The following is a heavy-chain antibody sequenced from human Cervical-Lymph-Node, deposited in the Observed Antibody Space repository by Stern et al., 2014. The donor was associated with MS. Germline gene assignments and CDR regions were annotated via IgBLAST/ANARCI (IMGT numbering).Heavy chain of an antibody. J-gene: IGHJ4*02. Sequence: EVQLKESGGGLVQPGRSLRLSCAASGFTFDDYAMHWVRQAPGKGLEWVSGITWNSVSVGYADSVKGRFTISRDNAKNSLYLQMNSLRGDDTALYYCAKGSGGSGYYPVALDYWGQGTLVTVSS. D-gene: IGHD3-3*01. V-gene: IGHV3-9*01. CDR1: GFTFDDYA. CDR3: AKGSGGSGYYPVALDY. CDR2: ITWNSVSV.